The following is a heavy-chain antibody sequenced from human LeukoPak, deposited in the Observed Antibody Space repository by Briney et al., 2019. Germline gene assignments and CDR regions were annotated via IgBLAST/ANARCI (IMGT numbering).Heavy chain of an antibody. D-gene: IGHD3-16*01. CDR2: ISTDNGDT. CDR3: AREGLGELTLDC. J-gene: IGHJ4*02. CDR1: GYTFTSYD. Sequence: GALVKVSCKASGYTFTSYDINWVRQATGQGLEWMGWISTDNGDTNYAQKLQGRVTMTTDTSTSTAYMELRSLRSDDTAVYYCAREGLGELTLDCWGQGTLVTVSS. V-gene: IGHV1-18*01.